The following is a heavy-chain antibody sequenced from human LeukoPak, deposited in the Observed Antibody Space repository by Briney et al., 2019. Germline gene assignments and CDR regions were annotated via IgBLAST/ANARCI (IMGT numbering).Heavy chain of an antibody. Sequence: SETLSLTCTVSGDSISTSYWSWIRQPPGKGLEWIGYIYYSGRTIHNPSLKSRVTISVDTSMAVDTSKIQVSLNLASVTAADTAVYYCARDIAATGNLDCWGQGTLVTVSS. D-gene: IGHD6-13*01. V-gene: IGHV4-59*01. CDR1: GDSISTSY. CDR2: IYYSGRT. CDR3: ARDIAATGNLDC. J-gene: IGHJ4*02.